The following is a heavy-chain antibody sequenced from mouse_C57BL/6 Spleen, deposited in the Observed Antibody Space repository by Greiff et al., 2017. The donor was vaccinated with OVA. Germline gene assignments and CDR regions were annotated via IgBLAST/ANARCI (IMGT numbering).Heavy chain of an antibody. Sequence: VKLQQPGTELVKPGASVKLSCKASGYTFTSYWMHWVKQRPGQGLEWIGNINPSNGGTNYNEKFKSKATLTVDKSSSTAYMQLSSLTSEDSAVYYCARWGYDGSWFAYWGQGTLVTVSA. CDR2: INPSNGGT. J-gene: IGHJ3*01. CDR1: GYTFTSYW. V-gene: IGHV1-53*01. CDR3: ARWGYDGSWFAY. D-gene: IGHD1-1*01.